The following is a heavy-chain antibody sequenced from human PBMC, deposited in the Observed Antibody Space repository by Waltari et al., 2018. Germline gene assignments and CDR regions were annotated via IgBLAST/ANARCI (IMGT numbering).Heavy chain of an antibody. J-gene: IGHJ6*03. CDR2: IIPIFGTA. CDR1: GGTFSSYA. Sequence: QVQLVQSGAEVKKPGSSVKVSCKASGGTFSSYAISWVRQAPGQGLEWMGGIIPIFGTATYAQKSQGRVTITADESTSTAYRELSSLRSEDTAVYYCASRERGYGWNYDYYYYYMDVWGKGTTVTISS. D-gene: IGHD1-7*01. V-gene: IGHV1-69*12. CDR3: ASRERGYGWNYDYYYYYMDV.